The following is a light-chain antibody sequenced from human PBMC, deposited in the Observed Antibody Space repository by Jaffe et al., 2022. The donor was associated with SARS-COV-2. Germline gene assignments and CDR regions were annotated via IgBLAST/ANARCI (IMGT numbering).Light chain of an antibody. CDR2: KVS. V-gene: IGKV2-30*01. J-gene: IGKJ1*01. Sequence: DIVMTQSPLSLPVSLGQPASISCRSSQSLVYSDGNTYLSWFQQRPGQSPRRLIYKVSNRDSGVPDRFSGSGSGTDFTLKISRVEAEDVGVYYCMQGRQLWTFGQGTKVEIK. CDR1: QSLVYSDGNTY. CDR3: MQGRQLWT.